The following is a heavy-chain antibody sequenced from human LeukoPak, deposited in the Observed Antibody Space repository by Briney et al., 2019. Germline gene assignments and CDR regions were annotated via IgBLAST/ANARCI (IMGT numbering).Heavy chain of an antibody. CDR2: IIPILGIA. CDR3: AREAGYSSSWYADAFDI. CDR1: GYTFSSYA. D-gene: IGHD6-13*01. V-gene: IGHV1-69*04. J-gene: IGHJ3*02. Sequence: SVKVSCKASGYTFSSYAISWVRQAPGQGLEWMGRIIPILGIANYAQKFQGRVTITADKSTSTAYMELSSLRSEDTAVYYCAREAGYSSSWYADAFDIWGQGTMVTVSS.